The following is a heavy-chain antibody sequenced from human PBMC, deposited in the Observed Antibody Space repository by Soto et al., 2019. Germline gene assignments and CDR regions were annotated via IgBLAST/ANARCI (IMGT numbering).Heavy chain of an antibody. D-gene: IGHD3-16*01. CDR3: ANRATGDYDYIWGSPGTLN. V-gene: IGHV3-23*01. CDR1: GFTFSSYA. CDR2: ISGSGGST. Sequence: GGSLRLSCAASGFTFSSYAMSWVRQAPGKGLEWVSAISGSGGSTYYADSVKGRFTISRDNSKNTLYLQMNSLRAEDTAVYYCANRATGDYDYIWGSPGTLNWGQGTLVTVSS. J-gene: IGHJ4*02.